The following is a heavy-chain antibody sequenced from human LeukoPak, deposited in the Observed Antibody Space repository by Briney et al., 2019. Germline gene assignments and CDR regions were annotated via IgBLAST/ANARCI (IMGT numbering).Heavy chain of an antibody. J-gene: IGHJ4*02. CDR2: IYYSGST. D-gene: IGHD1-14*01. V-gene: IGHV4-39*07. Sequence: PSETLSLTCTVSGDSISSSSYYWGWNRQPPGKDLEWIGSIYYSGSTNYNPSLKSRVTISVDTSKNQFSLKLSSVTAADTAVYYCARNRKHSLYYFDYWGQGTLVTVSS. CDR3: ARNRKHSLYYFDY. CDR1: GDSISSSSYY.